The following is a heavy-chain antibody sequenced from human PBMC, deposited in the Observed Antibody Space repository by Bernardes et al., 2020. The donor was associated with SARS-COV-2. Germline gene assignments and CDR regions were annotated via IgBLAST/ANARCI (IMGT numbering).Heavy chain of an antibody. Sequence: ASVKVTCKAFGYTFTGYYRHGVRQAPGQGLAWMGGSNTNSGGTIYAQRLQGRVTMTRDTSISTAYMELSRLRSDDTAMYYCALPPSNYDRYGMDVWGQGTTVTVSS. CDR3: ALPPSNYDRYGMDV. CDR2: SNTNSGGT. CDR1: GYTFTGYY. D-gene: IGHD3-22*01. V-gene: IGHV1-2*02. J-gene: IGHJ6*02.